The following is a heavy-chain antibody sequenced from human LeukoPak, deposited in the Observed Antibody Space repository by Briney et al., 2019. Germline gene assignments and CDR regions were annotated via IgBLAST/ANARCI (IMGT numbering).Heavy chain of an antibody. J-gene: IGHJ4*02. D-gene: IGHD6-13*01. V-gene: IGHV4-59*01. CDR1: GGSISSYY. CDR3: ARNPDIAAAGFFDS. CDR2: IYYSGST. Sequence: SETLSLTCTVSGGSISSYYWSWIRQPPGKGLEWIGYIYYSGSTNYNPSLKSRGTIAVNNSNNQFSFQLSSVTAADTAVYYCARNPDIAAAGFFDSWGQGTLVTVSS.